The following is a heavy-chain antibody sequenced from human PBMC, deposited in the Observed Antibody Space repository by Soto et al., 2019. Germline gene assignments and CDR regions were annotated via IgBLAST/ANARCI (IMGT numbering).Heavy chain of an antibody. D-gene: IGHD3-3*01. CDR2: IIPIFDTT. CDR1: GGTFSSYA. V-gene: IGHV1-69*05. J-gene: IGHJ6*02. Sequence: GASVKVSCKTSGGTFSSYAISWVRQAPGQGLEWMGGIIPIFDTTNYAQKFQGRVTITRNTSISTAYMELSSLRSEDTAVYYCARGGGYYDFWSGYYLNYYYYGMDVWGQGTTVTVSS. CDR3: ARGGGYYDFWSGYYLNYYYYGMDV.